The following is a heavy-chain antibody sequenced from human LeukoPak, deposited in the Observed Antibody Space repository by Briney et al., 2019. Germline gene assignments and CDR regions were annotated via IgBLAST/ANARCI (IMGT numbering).Heavy chain of an antibody. CDR2: INWNGDSR. V-gene: IGHV3-20*04. CDR1: GFTFDDYG. Sequence: GGSLRLSCAASGFTFDDYGMSWVRQVPGKGLEWVSDINWNGDSRGYAHSVRGRFTIYRDNSKNSLYLQMNSLRAEDTALYYCARNFGGGDSSGPYYWGQGTLVTVSS. D-gene: IGHD3-22*01. CDR3: ARNFGGGDSSGPYY. J-gene: IGHJ4*02.